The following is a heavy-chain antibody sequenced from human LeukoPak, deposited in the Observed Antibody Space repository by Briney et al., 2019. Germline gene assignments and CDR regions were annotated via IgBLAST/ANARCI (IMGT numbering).Heavy chain of an antibody. CDR1: GGSINSTRYY. CDR3: ATGSMTTRYYYYFHMDV. J-gene: IGHJ6*03. CDR2: IDYSGDT. D-gene: IGHD4-11*01. Sequence: SETLSLTCTVSGGSINSTRYYWGWIRQPPGKGLEWIGSIDYSGDTHYNPSLRSRVTISVDTSKNQFSRKMHSMTAADTSFYYCATGSMTTRYYYYFHMDVWGPGTTVTVSS. V-gene: IGHV4-39*01.